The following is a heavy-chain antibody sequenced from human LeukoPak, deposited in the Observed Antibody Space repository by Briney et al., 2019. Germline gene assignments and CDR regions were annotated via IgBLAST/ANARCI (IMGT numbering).Heavy chain of an antibody. CDR2: IIPILGIA. J-gene: IGHJ5*02. CDR3: ARDENYDFWSGYPTNNWFDP. V-gene: IGHV1-69*04. D-gene: IGHD3-3*01. CDR1: GGTFSSYA. Sequence: SVKVSCKASGGTFSSYAISWVRQAPGRGLEWMGRIIPILGIANYAQKFQGRVTITADKSTSTAYMELSSLRSEDTAVYYCARDENYDFWSGYPTNNWFDPWGQGTLVTVSS.